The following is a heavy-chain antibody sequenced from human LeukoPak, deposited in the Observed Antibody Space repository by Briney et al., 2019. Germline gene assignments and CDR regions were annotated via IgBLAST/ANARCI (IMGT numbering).Heavy chain of an antibody. V-gene: IGHV3-11*04. CDR3: VRDQGSGWYVPTAIDY. D-gene: IGHD6-19*01. J-gene: IGHJ4*02. CDR1: GFIFTNYA. Sequence: GGSLRLSCAASGFIFTNYAMSWVRQAPGKGLEGVSYISSSGGTRYYADSVKGRFTLSRDNAKNSLFLQVTGLRAEDTAVYYCVRDQGSGWYVPTAIDYWGQGTLVTVSS. CDR2: ISSSGGTR.